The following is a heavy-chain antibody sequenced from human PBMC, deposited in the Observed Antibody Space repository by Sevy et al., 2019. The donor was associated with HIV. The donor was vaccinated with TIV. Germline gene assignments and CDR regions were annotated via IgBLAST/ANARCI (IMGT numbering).Heavy chain of an antibody. V-gene: IGHV4-31*03. D-gene: IGHD4-4*01. CDR2: IYYTGTT. Sequence: SETLSLTCTVSGDSINNGDYYWSWIRQHPGKGLEWIGKIYYTGTTYYHPSLKSRLRISVERSENTLSLSLRSVTAADTAVYYCARTTVTTFSSARNNWFDPWGQGTLVTVSS. CDR1: GDSINNGDYY. J-gene: IGHJ5*02. CDR3: ARTTVTTFSSARNNWFDP.